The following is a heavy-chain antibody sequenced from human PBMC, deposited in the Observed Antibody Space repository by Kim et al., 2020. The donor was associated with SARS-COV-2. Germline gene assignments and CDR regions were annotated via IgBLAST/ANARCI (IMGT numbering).Heavy chain of an antibody. CDR3: ARENDFGSGSYNSYYYYYGMDV. Sequence: ASVKVSCKASGYTFTSYDINWVRQATGQGLEWMGWMNPNSGNTGYAQKFQGRVTMTRNTSISTAYMELSSLRSEDTAVYYCARENDFGSGSYNSYYYYYGMDVWGQGTTVTVSS. D-gene: IGHD3-10*01. V-gene: IGHV1-8*01. CDR1: GYTFTSYD. CDR2: MNPNSGNT. J-gene: IGHJ6*02.